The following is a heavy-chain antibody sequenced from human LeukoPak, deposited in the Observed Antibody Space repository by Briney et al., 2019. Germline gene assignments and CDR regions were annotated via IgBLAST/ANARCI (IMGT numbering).Heavy chain of an antibody. J-gene: IGHJ6*03. V-gene: IGHV4-59*10. CDR1: GGSFSGYY. CDR2: ISTIGST. CDR3: ARPEQQLPYMDV. D-gene: IGHD6-13*01. Sequence: SETLSLTCAVYGGSFSGYYWSWIRQPAGKGLEWIGRISTIGSTSYNPSLNSRVTISIDTSKNQFSLKLSSVTAADTAVYYCARPEQQLPYMDVWGKGTTVTVSS.